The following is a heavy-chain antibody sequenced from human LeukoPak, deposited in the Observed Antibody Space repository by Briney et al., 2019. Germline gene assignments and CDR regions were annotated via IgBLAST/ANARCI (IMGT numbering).Heavy chain of an antibody. V-gene: IGHV5-51*01. D-gene: IGHD1-1*01. J-gene: IGHJ3*02. CDR3: ARKLQLDAFHI. CDR2: IAPGDSDT. Sequence: GESLKISCKGSGYRFTSYWIGWVRPIPRKGLAWIGIIAPGDSDTRCSLSFQVQVTISADKSISTAYLQWSSLKASDTGMYYCARKLQLDAFHIWGQGTMVTVSS. CDR1: GYRFTSYW.